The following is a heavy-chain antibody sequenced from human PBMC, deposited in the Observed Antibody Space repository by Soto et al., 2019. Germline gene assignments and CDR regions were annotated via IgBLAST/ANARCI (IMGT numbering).Heavy chain of an antibody. D-gene: IGHD2-21*02. Sequence: GASVKVSCKASGGTFSSYAISWVRQAPGQGLEWMGGIIPIFGTANYAQKFQGRVTITADESTSTAYMELSSLRSEDTAVYYCARVGVGPTATWFDPWGQGTLVTVSS. CDR1: GGTFSSYA. CDR2: IIPIFGTA. V-gene: IGHV1-69*13. CDR3: ARVGVGPTATWFDP. J-gene: IGHJ5*02.